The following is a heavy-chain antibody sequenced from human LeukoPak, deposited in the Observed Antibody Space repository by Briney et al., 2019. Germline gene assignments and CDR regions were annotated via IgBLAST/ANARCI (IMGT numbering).Heavy chain of an antibody. J-gene: IGHJ4*02. Sequence: ASVKVSCKTSDYRFTSYGISWVRQAPGQGLEWMGWISAYNGNTNYAQKLQGRVTMTTDTSTSTAYMELRSLRSDDTAVYYCARGGDGDILTGLVFDYWGQGTLVTVSS. CDR1: DYRFTSYG. CDR3: ARGGDGDILTGLVFDY. V-gene: IGHV1-18*01. CDR2: ISAYNGNT. D-gene: IGHD3-9*01.